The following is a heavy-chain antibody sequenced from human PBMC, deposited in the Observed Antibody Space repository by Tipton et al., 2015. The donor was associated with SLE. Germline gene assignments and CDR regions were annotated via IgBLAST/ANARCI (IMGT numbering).Heavy chain of an antibody. D-gene: IGHD3-3*01. CDR2: IYYSGST. Sequence: TLSLTCTVSGGSISSSSDYWGWIRQPPGKGLEWIGSIYYSGSTYYNPSLKSRVTISVDTSKNQFSMKLSSVTAADTAVYYCARVGVFGVSECYFDYWGQGTLVTVSS. CDR1: GGSISSSSDY. V-gene: IGHV4-39*07. J-gene: IGHJ4*02. CDR3: ARVGVFGVSECYFDY.